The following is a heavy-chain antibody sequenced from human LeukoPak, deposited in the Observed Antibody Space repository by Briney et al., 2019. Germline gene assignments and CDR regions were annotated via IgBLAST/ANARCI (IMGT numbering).Heavy chain of an antibody. CDR3: ARTLVVINDAFDI. Sequence: ASVKVSCKASGYTFTGYYMHWVRQAPGQGLEWMGWINPNSGGTNYAQKFQGRVTMTRDTSISTAYMELSRLRSDDTAVYYCARTLVVINDAFDIWGQGTLVTVSS. CDR2: INPNSGGT. CDR1: GYTFTGYY. V-gene: IGHV1-2*02. J-gene: IGHJ3*02. D-gene: IGHD3-22*01.